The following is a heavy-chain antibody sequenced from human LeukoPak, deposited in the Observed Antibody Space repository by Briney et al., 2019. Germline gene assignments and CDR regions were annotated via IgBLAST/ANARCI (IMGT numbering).Heavy chain of an antibody. D-gene: IGHD2-8*01. V-gene: IGHV4-59*12. J-gene: IGHJ4*02. CDR2: IYYSVST. CDR3: AREGGYCTSGYCHISLDY. Sequence: SSDTLSLTCTVAGGSISSYYWSWIRQPPGKGLEWIGYIYYSVSTNYNPSLKSRVTISVDTSKNQSSLKLSSVIAADTAVYYCAREGGYCTSGYCHISLDYWGQGALLTVSS. CDR1: GGSISSYY.